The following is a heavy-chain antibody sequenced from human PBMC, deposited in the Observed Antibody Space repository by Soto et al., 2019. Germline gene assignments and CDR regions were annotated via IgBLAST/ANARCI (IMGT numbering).Heavy chain of an antibody. CDR1: GFTFSSYG. Sequence: QVQLVESGGGVVQPGRSLRLSCAASGFTFSSYGMHWVRQAPGKGLEWVAVISYDGSNKYYADSVKGRFTISRDNSKNTLYLQMNSLRAEDTAVHYCAKDGSSSWPKKILGRFDPWGQGTLVTVSS. J-gene: IGHJ5*02. D-gene: IGHD6-13*01. CDR2: ISYDGSNK. CDR3: AKDGSSSWPKKILGRFDP. V-gene: IGHV3-30*18.